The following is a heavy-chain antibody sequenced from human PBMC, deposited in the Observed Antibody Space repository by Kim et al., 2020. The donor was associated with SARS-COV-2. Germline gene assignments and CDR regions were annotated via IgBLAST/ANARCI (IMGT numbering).Heavy chain of an antibody. J-gene: IGHJ4*02. CDR2: GGST. Sequence: GGSTYYADYGKGRFTIARDNSKNTLYLPMNSLRAEDTAVYYCARTNSYGYQYFDHWGQGTLVTVSS. CDR3: ARTNSYGYQYFDH. V-gene: IGHV3-53*01. D-gene: IGHD5-18*01.